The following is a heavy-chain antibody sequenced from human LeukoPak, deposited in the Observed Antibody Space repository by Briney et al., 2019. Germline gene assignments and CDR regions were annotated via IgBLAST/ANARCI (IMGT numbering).Heavy chain of an antibody. D-gene: IGHD6-19*01. CDR3: ARDRGSSGWNDY. CDR2: IYASGSI. Sequence: PSETLSLTCTVSGGSISSGSYYWSWIRQPAGKGLEWIGRIYASGSIDYNPSLKSRVTISVDTSKNQFSLKLTSVTAADTAVYYCARDRGSSGWNDYWGQGTLVTVSS. V-gene: IGHV4-61*02. CDR1: GGSISSGSYY. J-gene: IGHJ4*02.